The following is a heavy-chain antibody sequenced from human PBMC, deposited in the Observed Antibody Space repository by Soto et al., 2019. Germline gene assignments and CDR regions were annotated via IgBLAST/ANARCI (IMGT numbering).Heavy chain of an antibody. CDR3: SRVLLAGSSAPFDY. Sequence: VQLVQSGAEVKKPGSSVKVSCKASGGTFSSYAISWVRQAPGQGLEWMGGIIPIFGTANYAQTFQGRVTVTADESTSTTYMGLSSLRSEDTAVYYCSRVLLAGSSAPFDYWGQGTLVTVCS. D-gene: IGHD6-6*01. V-gene: IGHV1-69*01. J-gene: IGHJ4*02. CDR1: GGTFSSYA. CDR2: IIPIFGTA.